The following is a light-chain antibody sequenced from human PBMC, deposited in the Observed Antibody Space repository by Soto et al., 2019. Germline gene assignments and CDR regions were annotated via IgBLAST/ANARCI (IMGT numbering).Light chain of an antibody. Sequence: IVLTLSPGTLSLSTGERATLSCRAGQSLASSFLAWYQHKPGQAPRLLIYGASSRATGIPDRFSGSGSGTDFTLTISRMEPEGFAVYYCQQDVGTRPTFGQVTKLDIK. CDR2: GAS. V-gene: IGKV3-20*01. CDR1: QSLASSF. CDR3: QQDVGTRPT. J-gene: IGKJ1*01.